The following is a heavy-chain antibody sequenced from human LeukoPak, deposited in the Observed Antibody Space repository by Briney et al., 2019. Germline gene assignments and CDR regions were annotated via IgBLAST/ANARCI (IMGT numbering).Heavy chain of an antibody. V-gene: IGHV4-38-2*02. CDR1: GSSISSNYY. CDR3: ARFVLLWFGELLNGFDI. Sequence: SETPSLTCTVSGSSISSNYYWGWIRQPPGKGLEWIGSIYHSGSTSYTPPLKSRVTISVGTSKTQFSLKLISVTAADTAVYYCARFVLLWFGELLNGFDIWGQGTMVTVSS. CDR2: IYHSGST. D-gene: IGHD3-10*01. J-gene: IGHJ3*02.